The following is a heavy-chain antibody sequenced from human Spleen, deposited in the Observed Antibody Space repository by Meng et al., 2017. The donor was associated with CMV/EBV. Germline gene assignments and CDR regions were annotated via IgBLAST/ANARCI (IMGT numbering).Heavy chain of an antibody. V-gene: IGHV1-2*02. CDR2: INPNSSGT. D-gene: IGHD5-12*01. CDR1: GYTFTGYY. Sequence: KASGYTFTGYYMRWVRQDPGQGLEWMGWINPNSSGTNYAQKFQGRVTMTRDTSISTAYMELSRLRSDDTAVYYCASYSGYVHDAFDIWGQGTMVTVSS. J-gene: IGHJ3*02. CDR3: ASYSGYVHDAFDI.